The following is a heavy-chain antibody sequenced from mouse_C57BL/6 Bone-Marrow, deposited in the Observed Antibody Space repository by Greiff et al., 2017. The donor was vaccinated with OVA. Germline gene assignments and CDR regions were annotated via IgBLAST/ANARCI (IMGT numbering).Heavy chain of an antibody. CDR3: ARPPRYGMGPHCYFDV. D-gene: IGHD1-1*01. V-gene: IGHV1-69*01. J-gene: IGHJ1*03. CDR2: IDPSDSYT. Sequence: VQLQQSGAELVMPGASVKLSCKASGYTFTSYWMHWVKQRPGQGLEWIGEIDPSDSYTNYNQKFKGKSTLTVDKSSSTAYMQLSRLTSEDSAVYSGARPPRYGMGPHCYFDVWGTGTTVTVSS. CDR1: GYTFTSYW.